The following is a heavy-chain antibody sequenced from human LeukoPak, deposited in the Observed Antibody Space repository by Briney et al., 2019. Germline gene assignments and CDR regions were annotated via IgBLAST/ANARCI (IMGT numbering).Heavy chain of an antibody. D-gene: IGHD6-13*01. CDR3: ARGREKTAAGPYYFDY. CDR2: INHSGST. Sequence: SETLSLTCAVYGGSFGGYYWSWIRQPPGKGLEWIGEINHSGSTNYNPSLKSRVTISVDTSKNQFSLKLSSVTAADTAVYYCARGREKTAAGPYYFDYWGQGTLVTVSS. CDR1: GGSFGGYY. V-gene: IGHV4-34*01. J-gene: IGHJ4*02.